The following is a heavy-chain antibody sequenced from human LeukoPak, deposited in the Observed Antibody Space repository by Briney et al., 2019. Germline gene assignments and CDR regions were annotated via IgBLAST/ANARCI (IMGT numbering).Heavy chain of an antibody. CDR1: GGSISSYY. CDR2: IYYSGST. CDR3: ARGYSYDYYFDY. J-gene: IGHJ4*02. Sequence: SETLSLTCTVSGGSISSYYWSWIRQPPGKGLEWIGYIYYSGSTNYTPSLKSRVTISVDTSKNQFSLKLSSVTAADTAVYYCARGYSYDYYFDYWGQGTLVTVSS. D-gene: IGHD5-18*01. V-gene: IGHV4-59*01.